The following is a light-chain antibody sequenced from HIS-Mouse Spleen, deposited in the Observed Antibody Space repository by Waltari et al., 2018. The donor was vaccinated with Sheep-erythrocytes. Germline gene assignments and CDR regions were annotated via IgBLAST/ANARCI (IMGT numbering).Light chain of an antibody. CDR2: EGS. V-gene: IGLV2-23*01. J-gene: IGLJ3*02. CDR3: CSYAGSSTPWV. Sequence: QSALTQPASVSGSPGQSITIPCTGTSRDVGRYNLLPWYQQHPGKAPKLMIYEGSKRPSGVSNRFSGSKSGNTASLTISGLQAEDEADYYCCSYAGSSTPWVFGGGTKLTVL. CDR1: SRDVGRYNL.